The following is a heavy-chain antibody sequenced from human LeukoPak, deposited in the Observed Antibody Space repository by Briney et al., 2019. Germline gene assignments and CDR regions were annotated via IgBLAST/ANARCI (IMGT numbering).Heavy chain of an antibody. J-gene: IGHJ4*02. Sequence: GGSLRLSCAASGFTFSSYAMSWVRQAPGKGLEWVSAISGSGGSTYYADSVKGRFTISRDNSKNTLYLQMNSLRAEDTAVYYCARGEGYSSSWYSDYWGQGTLVTVSS. CDR1: GFTFSSYA. D-gene: IGHD6-13*01. V-gene: IGHV3-23*01. CDR3: ARGEGYSSSWYSDY. CDR2: ISGSGGST.